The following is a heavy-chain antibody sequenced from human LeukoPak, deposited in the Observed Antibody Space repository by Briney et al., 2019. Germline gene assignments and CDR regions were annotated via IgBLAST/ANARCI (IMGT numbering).Heavy chain of an antibody. V-gene: IGHV3-7*01. D-gene: IGHD3-10*02. J-gene: IGHJ6*04. Sequence: GGSLRLSCTASGFTFSSFYMSWVRQAPGKGLEWVANINQGGGETNYVDSVKGRLTISRDNAKNSLYLQMNSLRAEDTAVYYCAELGITMIGGVWGKGTTVTISS. CDR1: GFTFSSFY. CDR3: AELGITMIGGV. CDR2: INQGGGET.